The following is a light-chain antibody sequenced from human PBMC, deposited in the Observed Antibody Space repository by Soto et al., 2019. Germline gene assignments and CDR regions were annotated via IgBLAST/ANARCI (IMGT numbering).Light chain of an antibody. Sequence: DIQMTQSPSSLSASVGDRVTITCRASQSISSYLNWYQQKPGKAPKLLIYAASSLQSGVPSRFSGSGSGTDFTLTIISLQPEYFAPYYCQQSYSTPWTFGQGTKVEIK. CDR2: AAS. CDR1: QSISSY. CDR3: QQSYSTPWT. V-gene: IGKV1-39*01. J-gene: IGKJ1*01.